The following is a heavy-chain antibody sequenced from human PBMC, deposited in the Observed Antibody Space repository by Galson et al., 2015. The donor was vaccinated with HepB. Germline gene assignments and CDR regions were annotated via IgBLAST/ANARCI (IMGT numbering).Heavy chain of an antibody. CDR2: IIPILGIA. CDR1: FSSYT. J-gene: IGHJ5*02. D-gene: IGHD2-21*02. CDR3: AREVRGRGVVVTAPPYNWFDP. Sequence: FSSYTISWVRQAPGQGLEWMGRIIPILGIANYAQKFQGRVTITADKSTCTAYMELSSLRSEDTAVYYCAREVRGRGVVVTAPPYNWFDPWGQGTLVTVSS. V-gene: IGHV1-69*04.